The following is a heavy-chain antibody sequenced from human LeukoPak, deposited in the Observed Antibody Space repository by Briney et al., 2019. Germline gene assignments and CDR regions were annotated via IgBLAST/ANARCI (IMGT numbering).Heavy chain of an antibody. CDR2: MSYYCSSE. D-gene: IGHD2-21*01. CDR3: AKEFNRGLPDY. V-gene: IGHV3-30*18. J-gene: IGHJ4*02. CDR1: GFTFSTYG. Sequence: PGGSLRLSCAASGFTFSTYGMHWVRQAPGKGLEWVGVMSYYCSSEYYADSVKCRFTISRDNSKNTLYLQMSSLRAEPTAVYHCAKEFNRGLPDYWGQGTLVTVPS.